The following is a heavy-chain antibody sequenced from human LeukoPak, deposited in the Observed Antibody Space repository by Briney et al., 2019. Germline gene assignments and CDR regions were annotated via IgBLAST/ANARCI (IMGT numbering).Heavy chain of an antibody. J-gene: IGHJ4*02. V-gene: IGHV3-21*01. D-gene: IGHD3-22*01. CDR2: ISSSSSYI. Sequence: GGSLRLSCAASGFTFSSYGMNWVRQAPGKGLEWVSSISSSSSYIYYADSVKGRFTISRDNAKNSLYLQMNSLRAEDTAVYYCARGDSSGYYYGHYWGQGTLVTVSS. CDR1: GFTFSSYG. CDR3: ARGDSSGYYYGHY.